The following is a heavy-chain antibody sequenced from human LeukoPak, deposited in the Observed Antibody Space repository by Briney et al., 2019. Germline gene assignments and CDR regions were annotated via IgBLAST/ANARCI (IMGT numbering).Heavy chain of an antibody. CDR2: IYHSGST. D-gene: IGHD3-3*01. CDR1: GYSISSGYY. J-gene: IGHJ5*02. V-gene: IGHV4-38-2*02. CDR3: ARGPFYDFWSGYYGWFDP. Sequence: SETLSLTCTVSGYSISSGYYWGWIRQPPGKGLEWIGSIYHSGSTYYNPSLKSRVTISVDTSKNQFSLKLSSVTAADTAVYYCARGPFYDFWSGYYGWFDPWGQGTLVTVS.